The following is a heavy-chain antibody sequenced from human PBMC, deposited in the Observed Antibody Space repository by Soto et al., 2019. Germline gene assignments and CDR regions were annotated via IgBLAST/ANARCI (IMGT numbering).Heavy chain of an antibody. CDR2: INPNSGGT. J-gene: IGHJ3*02. CDR3: ARDAPLGYCSGGSCYPGAFDI. V-gene: IGHV1-2*04. CDR1: GYTFTGYY. Sequence: GASVKVSCKASGYTFTGYYMHWVRQAPGQGLEWMGWINPNSGGTNYAQKFQGWVTMTRDTSISTAYMELSRLRSDDTAVYYCARDAPLGYCSGGSCYPGAFDIWGQGTMVTVSS. D-gene: IGHD2-15*01.